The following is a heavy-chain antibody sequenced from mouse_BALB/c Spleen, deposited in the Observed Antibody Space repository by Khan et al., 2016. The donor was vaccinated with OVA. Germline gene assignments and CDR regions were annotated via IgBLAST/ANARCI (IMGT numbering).Heavy chain of an antibody. D-gene: IGHD2-2*01. CDR1: GYTFSSYY. CDR2: INPNNGGT. CDR3: TRSGYGSFAY. Sequence: QVQLKESGAELVKPGASVKLSCKASGYTFSSYYMYWVKQRPGQGLEWIGEINPNNGGTNFNEKFKSKAALTVDKSSTTAYMQLISLTSEDSAVYYCTRSGYGSFAYWGQGTLVTVST. J-gene: IGHJ3*01. V-gene: IGHV1S81*02.